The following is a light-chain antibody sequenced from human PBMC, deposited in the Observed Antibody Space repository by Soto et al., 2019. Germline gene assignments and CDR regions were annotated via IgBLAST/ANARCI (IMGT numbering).Light chain of an antibody. J-gene: IGKJ1*01. CDR3: LQYATSPRRT. Sequence: EIVLTQSPGTLSLSPGERATLSCRASQSVRSNYLAWYQQKPGQAPRLLIHGASSRATGIPDRFSGSGSGTDFPLTISRLEPEDFAVYYCLQYATSPRRTFGQGTKVEIE. CDR1: QSVRSNY. V-gene: IGKV3-20*01. CDR2: GAS.